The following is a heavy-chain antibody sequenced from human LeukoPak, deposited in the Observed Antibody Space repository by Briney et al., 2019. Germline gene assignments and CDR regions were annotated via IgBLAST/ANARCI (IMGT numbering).Heavy chain of an antibody. V-gene: IGHV3-21*01. CDR3: ARGSF. J-gene: IGHJ4*02. D-gene: IGHD2-15*01. CDR2: ISTSSNT. Sequence: GGSLRLSCAASGFTFSTYIMTWVRQAPGKGLEWVSSISTSSNTYYADTVRGRFTISRDNAKNSLYLQMNSPKDEDTAVYYCARGSFWGQGTLVTVSS. CDR1: GFTFSTYI.